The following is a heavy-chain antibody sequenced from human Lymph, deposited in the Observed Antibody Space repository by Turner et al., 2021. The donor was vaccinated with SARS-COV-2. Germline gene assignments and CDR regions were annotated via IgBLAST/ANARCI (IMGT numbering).Heavy chain of an antibody. D-gene: IGHD5-18*01. CDR1: GITVSRNY. V-gene: IGHV3-53*04. CDR3: ARDLDTAGGMDV. Sequence: EVQLVESGGGLVQPGGSLRLSCAASGITVSRNYMSWVRQAPGKGLEWVSVIYSGGSSYYADSVKGRFTISRHNPKNTLYLQMNSLRAEDTAVYYCARDLDTAGGMDVWGQGTTVTVSS. J-gene: IGHJ6*02. CDR2: IYSGGSS.